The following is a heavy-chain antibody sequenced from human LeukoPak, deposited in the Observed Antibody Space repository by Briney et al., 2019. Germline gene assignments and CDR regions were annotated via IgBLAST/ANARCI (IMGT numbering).Heavy chain of an antibody. CDR1: GFTFSSYG. CDR2: ISGSGGST. D-gene: IGHD3-10*01. J-gene: IGHJ4*02. CDR3: AKEQGLLLWFGELLSPRYFDY. Sequence: PGGSLRLSCAASGFTFSSYGMSWVRQAPGKGLEWVSAISGSGGSTYYADSVKGRFTISRDNSKNTLYLQMNSLRAEDTAVYYCAKEQGLLLWFGELLSPRYFDYWGQGTLVTVSS. V-gene: IGHV3-23*01.